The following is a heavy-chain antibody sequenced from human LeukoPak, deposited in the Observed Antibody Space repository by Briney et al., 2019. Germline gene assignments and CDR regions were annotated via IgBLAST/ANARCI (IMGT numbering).Heavy chain of an antibody. V-gene: IGHV3-21*01. D-gene: IGHD2-2*01. CDR2: ISSSSSYI. CDR1: GFTFSSYS. CDR3: ARAYCSSTSCYLYYYYGMDV. J-gene: IGHJ6*02. Sequence: GGSLRLSCAASGFTFSSYSMNWVRQAPGKGLEWVSSISSSSSYIYYADLVKGRFTISRDNAKNSLYLQMNSLRAEDTAVYYCARAYCSSTSCYLYYYYGMDVWGQGTTVTVSS.